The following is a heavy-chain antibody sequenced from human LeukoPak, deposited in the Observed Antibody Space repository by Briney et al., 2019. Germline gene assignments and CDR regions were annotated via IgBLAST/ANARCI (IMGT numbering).Heavy chain of an antibody. Sequence: ASVKVSCKASGYTFTSFGISWVRQAPGQGLEWMGWVSAYNGYTNYAQNLQGRVTMTTDTSTSTAYMELRSLRSDDTAVYYCARVITIFGVVRYGMDVWGQGTTVTVSS. V-gene: IGHV1-18*01. D-gene: IGHD3-3*01. CDR2: VSAYNGYT. J-gene: IGHJ6*02. CDR3: ARVITIFGVVRYGMDV. CDR1: GYTFTSFG.